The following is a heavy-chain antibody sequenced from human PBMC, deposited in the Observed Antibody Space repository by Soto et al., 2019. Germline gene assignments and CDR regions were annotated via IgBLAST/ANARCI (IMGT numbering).Heavy chain of an antibody. CDR2: ISSSSSTI. V-gene: IGHV3-48*02. CDR1: GFTFSSYS. J-gene: IGHJ6*02. Sequence: PGGSLRLSCAASGFTFSSYSMNWVRQAPGKGLEWVSYISSSSSTIYYADSVKGRFTISRDNAKNSLYLQMNSLRDEDTAVYYCASEALTTVRGVIIPRRYYVMDVWGQGTTVTVSS. D-gene: IGHD3-10*01. CDR3: ASEALTTVRGVIIPRRYYVMDV.